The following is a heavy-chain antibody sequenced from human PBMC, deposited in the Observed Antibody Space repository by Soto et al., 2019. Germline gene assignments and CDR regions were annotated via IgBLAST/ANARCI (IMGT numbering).Heavy chain of an antibody. J-gene: IGHJ4*02. Sequence: SETLSLTCTVSGASITDYHWSWVRQPPGKGLEWLGYIYYSGDTNQNPSLKSRVTISVDTSKNQFSLNLSSVTAADTAVYYCARHDNSGWSPFDYWGQGTLVTVSS. D-gene: IGHD6-19*01. V-gene: IGHV4-59*08. CDR2: IYYSGDT. CDR1: GASITDYH. CDR3: ARHDNSGWSPFDY.